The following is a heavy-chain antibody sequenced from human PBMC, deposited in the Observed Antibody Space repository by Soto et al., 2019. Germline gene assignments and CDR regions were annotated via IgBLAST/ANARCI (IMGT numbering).Heavy chain of an antibody. CDR3: AKDLSGSYYDFDY. D-gene: IGHD1-26*01. V-gene: IGHV3-23*01. CDR1: GFTFSTYA. Sequence: EVQLLESGGGLVQPGGSLRLSCAASGFTFSTYAMSWVRQAPGKGLEWVSVVSGSGGSTYYADSVKGRLTSSRDNSKNTLYLQMNSLRAEDTAVYYCAKDLSGSYYDFDYWGQGTLVTVSS. J-gene: IGHJ4*02. CDR2: VSGSGGST.